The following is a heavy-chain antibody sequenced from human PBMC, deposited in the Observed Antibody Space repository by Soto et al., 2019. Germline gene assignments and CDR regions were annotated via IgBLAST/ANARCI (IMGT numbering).Heavy chain of an antibody. J-gene: IGHJ4*02. Sequence: GASVKVSCKAFGYTFTGYYMHWVRQAPGQGLEWMGWINPNSGGTNYAQKFQGRVTMTRDTSISTAYMELSRLRSDDTAVYYCARVGSNYYDSSGYPAYYFDYWGQGTLVTVSS. CDR1: GYTFTGYY. CDR3: ARVGSNYYDSSGYPAYYFDY. D-gene: IGHD3-22*01. CDR2: INPNSGGT. V-gene: IGHV1-2*02.